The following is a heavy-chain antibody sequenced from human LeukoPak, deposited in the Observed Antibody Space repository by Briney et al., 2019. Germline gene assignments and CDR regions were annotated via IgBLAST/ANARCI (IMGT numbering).Heavy chain of an antibody. CDR1: GFTFISYA. CDR2: ISGSGGST. D-gene: IGHD3-22*01. Sequence: GGSLRLSCAASGFTFISYAMSGVRQAPGKGLEWVSGISGSGGSTHYADSVKGRFTISRDNSKNTLYLQMNSLRAEDTAVYYCAKWSADYYDSSGYYDYWGQGTLVTVSS. J-gene: IGHJ4*02. V-gene: IGHV3-23*01. CDR3: AKWSADYYDSSGYYDY.